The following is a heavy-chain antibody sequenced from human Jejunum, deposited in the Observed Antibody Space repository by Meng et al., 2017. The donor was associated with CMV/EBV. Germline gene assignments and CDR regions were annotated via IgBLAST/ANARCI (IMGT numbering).Heavy chain of an antibody. J-gene: IGHJ5*02. Sequence: SAFNFSRFEMRWVRPAPPKGLEWLSYISSRGERTYYAESVKGRFTTSRDNGRTLLYLDMSSLRAEDTALYYCASNLGQWLDWFDPWGQGTLVTVSS. CDR1: AFNFSRFE. V-gene: IGHV3-48*03. CDR2: ISSRGERT. D-gene: IGHD6-19*01. CDR3: ASNLGQWLDWFDP.